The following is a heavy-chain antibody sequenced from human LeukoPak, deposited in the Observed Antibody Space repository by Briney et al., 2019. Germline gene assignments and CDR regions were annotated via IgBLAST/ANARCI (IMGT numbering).Heavy chain of an antibody. CDR2: VYNSGST. CDR1: GGSTSSHF. Sequence: SETLSLTCTVSGGSTSSHFWTWIRQPPGKGLEWLGYVYNSGSTNYNPSLQSRVTTTLDASKNQFHLRLTSVTAADTAVYFCARDDYGVFDAFDVWGQGTVVTVSS. D-gene: IGHD3-16*01. V-gene: IGHV4-59*08. CDR3: ARDDYGVFDAFDV. J-gene: IGHJ3*01.